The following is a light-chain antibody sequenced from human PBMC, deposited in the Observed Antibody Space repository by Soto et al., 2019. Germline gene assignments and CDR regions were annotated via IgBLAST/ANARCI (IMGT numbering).Light chain of an antibody. CDR2: EVE. CDR3: SSYTTSYFYV. V-gene: IGLV2-14*02. J-gene: IGLJ1*01. Sequence: QSALTQPASVSGSPGQSITISCTGTSSDVGSYNLVSWYQQHPGKAPKLIIYEVENRPSGVSNRFSASKSAFTASLTISGLQAEDEADYYCSSYTTSYFYVFGPGTKVTVL. CDR1: SSDVGSYNL.